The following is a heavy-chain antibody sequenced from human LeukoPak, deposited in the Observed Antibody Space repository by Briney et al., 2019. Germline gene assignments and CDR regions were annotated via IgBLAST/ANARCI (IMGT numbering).Heavy chain of an antibody. V-gene: IGHV3-21*01. D-gene: IGHD4-17*01. J-gene: IGHJ4*02. CDR2: ISSSSSYI. CDR3: ARDLILVTTI. Sequence: PGGSLRLSCAASGFTFSSYSMNWVRQAPGKGLEWVSSISSSSSYIYYADSVKGRFTISRDNARNSLYLQMNGLRAEDTAVYYCARDLILVTTIWGQGTLVTVSS. CDR1: GFTFSSYS.